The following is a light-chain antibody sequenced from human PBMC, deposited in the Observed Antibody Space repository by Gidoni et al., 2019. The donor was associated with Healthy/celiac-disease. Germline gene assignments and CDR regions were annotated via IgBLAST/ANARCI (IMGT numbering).Light chain of an antibody. Sequence: DIQMTQSPSSLSASVGDRVTITCRASQDISSYLNWYQQKPGKAPKILIYAASSLQSGVPSRFSGSGSGTDFTFTISSLQPEDVATYYCQQSYSTLRTFGEXTKVESK. V-gene: IGKV1-39*01. CDR2: AAS. CDR3: QQSYSTLRT. CDR1: QDISSY. J-gene: IGKJ1*01.